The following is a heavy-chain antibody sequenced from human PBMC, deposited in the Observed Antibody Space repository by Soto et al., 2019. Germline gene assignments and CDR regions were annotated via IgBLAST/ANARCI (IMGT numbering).Heavy chain of an antibody. CDR1: GDSFSSSRW. CDR3: ASRLAGVMDG. CDR2: IYHSGYT. J-gene: IGHJ6*01. D-gene: IGHD6-19*01. V-gene: IGHV4-4*02. Sequence: SETLSLTCAVSGDSFSSSRWWSWVRQPPGKGLEWIGEIYHSGYTNYNPSLKSRVTISVDKSKNQFSLWLTAVTAADTAVYYFASRLAGVMDGWGLVTRITVSS.